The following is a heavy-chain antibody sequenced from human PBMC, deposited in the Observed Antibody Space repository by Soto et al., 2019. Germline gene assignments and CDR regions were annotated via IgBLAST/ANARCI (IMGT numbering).Heavy chain of an antibody. V-gene: IGHV4-31*03. CDR3: ARDSSSSFDP. CDR1: GGSITSGDYY. J-gene: IGHJ5*02. D-gene: IGHD6-13*01. Sequence: SETLSLTCTVSGGSITSGDYYWSWIRQHPGKGLEWIWYIYYSGSTYYNPSLKSRVTISVDTSKNQFSLKLSSVTAADTAVDYCARDSSSSFDPWGQGTLVTVSS. CDR2: IYYSGST.